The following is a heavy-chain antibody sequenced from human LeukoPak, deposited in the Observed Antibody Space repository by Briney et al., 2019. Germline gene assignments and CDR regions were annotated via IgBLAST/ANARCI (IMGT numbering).Heavy chain of an antibody. CDR3: TKGVLSAPGGLY. CDR2: ISNSGRST. Sequence: PGGSLRLSCAASGFTFSTYGMNWVRLAPGKGPEWVATISNSGRSTYYEDSVKGRFTISRDNSRNTLYLQMNSLRADDTAVYYCTKGVLSAPGGLYWGQGTLVTVSA. J-gene: IGHJ4*02. D-gene: IGHD6-13*01. V-gene: IGHV3-23*01. CDR1: GFTFSTYG.